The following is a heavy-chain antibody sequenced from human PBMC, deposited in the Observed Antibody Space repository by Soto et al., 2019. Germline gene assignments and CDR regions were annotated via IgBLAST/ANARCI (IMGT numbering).Heavy chain of an antibody. CDR1: RFYISSGYY. Sequence: SETLSLTCAVSRFYISSGYYWRWVRQTPGKGLEWIGSIYHSGTANSSPSLKSRVTISIDTSKNQFSLTLRSVTAADAAGYYCASCVSTACYHPGGLQFLDLWGQGSLVTVSS. D-gene: IGHD2-2*01. J-gene: IGHJ5*02. CDR3: ASCVSTACYHPGGLQFLDL. V-gene: IGHV4-38-2*01. CDR2: IYHSGTA.